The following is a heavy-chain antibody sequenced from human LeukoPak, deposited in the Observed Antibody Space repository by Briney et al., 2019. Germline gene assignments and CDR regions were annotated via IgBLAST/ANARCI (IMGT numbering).Heavy chain of an antibody. J-gene: IGHJ4*02. V-gene: IGHV3-48*01. CDR1: GFTFSSYS. CDR2: ISSSSSTI. D-gene: IGHD3-10*01. Sequence: GGSLRLSCAASGFTFSSYSMNWVRQAPGKGLEWVSYISSSSSTIYYADSVKGRFTISRDNAKNSLYLQMNSLRAEDTAVYYCARDPVGVRGVITSGTHFDYWGQGTLVTVSS. CDR3: ARDPVGVRGVITSGTHFDY.